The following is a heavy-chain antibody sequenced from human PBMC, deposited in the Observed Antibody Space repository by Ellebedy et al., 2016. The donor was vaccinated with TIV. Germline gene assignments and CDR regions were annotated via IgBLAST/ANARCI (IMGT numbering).Heavy chain of an antibody. D-gene: IGHD3-22*01. Sequence: GESLKISCAASGFTFSSYWMHWVRQPPGKGLEWVAFIRGRNYGGAVQYAASVKGRFTISRDDSKSIAYLQMNSLKTEDTAVYYCARATSNYYLGGFDYWGQGTLVTVSS. CDR2: IRGRNYGGAV. CDR1: GFTFSSYW. CDR3: ARATSNYYLGGFDY. J-gene: IGHJ4*02. V-gene: IGHV3-49*04.